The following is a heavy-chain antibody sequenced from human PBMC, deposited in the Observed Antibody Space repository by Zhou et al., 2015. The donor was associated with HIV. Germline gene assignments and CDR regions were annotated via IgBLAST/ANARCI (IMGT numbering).Heavy chain of an antibody. CDR2: IIPIFGTA. J-gene: IGHJ5*02. D-gene: IGHD3-3*01. CDR1: GGTFSSYA. V-gene: IGHV1-69*01. Sequence: QVQLVQSGAEVKKPGSSVKVSCKASGGTFSSYAISWVRQAPGQGLEWMGGIIPIFGTANHAQKFQGRVTITADESTSTAYMELSSLRSEDTAVYYCALGQNAIFGVVTIPENWFDPWGQGTLVTVSS. CDR3: ALGQNAIFGVVTIPENWFDP.